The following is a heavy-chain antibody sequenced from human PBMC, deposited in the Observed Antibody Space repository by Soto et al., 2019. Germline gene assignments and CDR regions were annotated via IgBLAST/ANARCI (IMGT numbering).Heavy chain of an antibody. CDR1: GFTFSAYD. J-gene: IGHJ6*02. Sequence: GGSLRLSCAASGFTFSAYDMHWVRQATGKGLEWVSAIGTAGGTYYIGPVKGRFTISRENAKNSLYLEMNSLRAEDTAVYYCAKSSGSYFVWGQGTTVTVSS. CDR2: IGTAGGT. CDR3: AKSSGSYFV. V-gene: IGHV3-13*01. D-gene: IGHD1-26*01.